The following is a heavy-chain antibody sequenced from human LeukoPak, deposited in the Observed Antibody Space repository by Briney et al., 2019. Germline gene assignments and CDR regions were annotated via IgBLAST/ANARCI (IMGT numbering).Heavy chain of an antibody. CDR3: ARDSFTMVRGVMGY. CDR1: GFTFSSYA. Sequence: GGSLRLSCAASGFTFSSYAMSWVRQVPGKGLEWVSSISSSSSYIYYADSVKGRFTISRDNAKNSLYLQMNSLRAEDTAVYYCARDSFTMVRGVMGYWGQGTLVTVSS. CDR2: ISSSSSYI. D-gene: IGHD3-10*01. J-gene: IGHJ4*02. V-gene: IGHV3-21*01.